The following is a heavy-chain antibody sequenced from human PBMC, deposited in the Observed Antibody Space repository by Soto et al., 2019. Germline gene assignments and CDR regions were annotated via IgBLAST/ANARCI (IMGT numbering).Heavy chain of an antibody. CDR1: GYTFTANY. V-gene: IGHV1-2*02. J-gene: IGHJ4*02. D-gene: IGHD5-18*01. CDR3: ARVEGYSYGLGGDY. CDR2: INPNSGDT. Sequence: GASVKVSCKASGYTFTANYMHWVRQAPGQGLEWMGWINPNSGDTNYAQEFQGRVTMTRDTSINTAYMELSRLRSDDTAVYYCARVEGYSYGLGGDYWGQGPLVTVSS.